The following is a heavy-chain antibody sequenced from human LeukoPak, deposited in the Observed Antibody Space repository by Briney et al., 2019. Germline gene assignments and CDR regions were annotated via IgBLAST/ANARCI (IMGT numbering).Heavy chain of an antibody. Sequence: PGGSLRLSCPASGFTFSNYDMHWVRQAPGKGLEWVAFIRYDGSNKYFADSVKGRFTMSRDNSKKMLYLQMSSLRPEDTAVYYCARDLGGSGWSLGAYWGQGTLVTVSS. CDR2: IRYDGSNK. D-gene: IGHD6-19*01. CDR3: ARDLGGSGWSLGAY. V-gene: IGHV3-30*02. CDR1: GFTFSNYD. J-gene: IGHJ4*02.